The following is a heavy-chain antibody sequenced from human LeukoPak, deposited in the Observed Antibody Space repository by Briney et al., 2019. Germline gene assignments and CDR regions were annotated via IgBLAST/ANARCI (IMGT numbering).Heavy chain of an antibody. CDR2: IYDSRFT. CDR3: AGGFDSSKMAY. Sequence: PSETLSLTCTVSGGAIDTGSHYWSWIRQHQRKGLEWIGCIYDSRFTYYNPSLQSRVVISVDSSENQLSLKLTSVTAADTAVYYCAGGFDSSKMAYWGQGTQVTVPS. V-gene: IGHV4-31*03. D-gene: IGHD6-13*01. J-gene: IGHJ4*02. CDR1: GGAIDTGSHY.